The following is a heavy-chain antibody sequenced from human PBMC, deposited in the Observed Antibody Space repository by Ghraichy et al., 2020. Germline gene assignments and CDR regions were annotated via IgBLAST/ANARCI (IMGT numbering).Heavy chain of an antibody. CDR2: LLFGGTP. CDR1: GVFINSNDYY. V-gene: IGHV4-39*01. CDR3: ARQVFSGCTPTACDSDWFDP. J-gene: IGHJ5*02. Sequence: SETLSLTCTVSGVFINSNDYYWAWLRQPPGKGLEWVASLLFGGTPYYNPSLKSRVTIYVDTSKNRFSLLLNSLTAADTAVYYCARQVFSGCTPTACDSDWFDPWGQGTLVTVSS. D-gene: IGHD2-21*02.